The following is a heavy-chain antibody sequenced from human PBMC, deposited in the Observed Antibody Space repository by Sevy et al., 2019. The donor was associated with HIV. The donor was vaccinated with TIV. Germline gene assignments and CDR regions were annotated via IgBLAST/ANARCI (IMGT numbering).Heavy chain of an antibody. Sequence: GGSLRLSCEASGFTLSSYTMNWVRQSPEKGLEWVATFDRTVITPYADSVKGRFMSSRDTAKNTRFLQMNSRRDDDTAMYVCGRDERAMASHFDYWGRGTLVTVSS. V-gene: IGHV3-48*02. CDR3: GRDERAMASHFDY. CDR1: GFTLSSYT. J-gene: IGHJ4*02. D-gene: IGHD2-8*01. CDR2: FDRTVIT.